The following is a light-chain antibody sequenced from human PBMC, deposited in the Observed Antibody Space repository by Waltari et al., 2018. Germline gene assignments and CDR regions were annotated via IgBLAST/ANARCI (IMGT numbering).Light chain of an antibody. CDR2: KDT. Sequence: SYELTQPPSVSVSPGQTARITCSGDALPKQYAYWYQQKPGQAPVVVIYKDTERPSWIPGRCSGSSSGTTVTLTISGVQAEDEADYYGQSADSSGTYWVFGGGTKLTVL. J-gene: IGLJ3*02. CDR3: QSADSSGTYWV. CDR1: ALPKQY. V-gene: IGLV3-25*03.